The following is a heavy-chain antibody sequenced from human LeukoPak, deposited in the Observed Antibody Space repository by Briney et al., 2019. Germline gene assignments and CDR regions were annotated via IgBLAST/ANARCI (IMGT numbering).Heavy chain of an antibody. J-gene: IGHJ4*02. CDR3: AREVYSSTWFDL. CDR1: GFTFSSYS. D-gene: IGHD6-13*01. CDR2: IYAGGNT. V-gene: IGHV3-66*01. Sequence: PGGSLRLSCAASGFTFSSYSMNWVRQAPGKGLEWVSVIYAGGNTYYADSVKERFTISRDNSRNTLYLQMNSLRGDDTAVYYCAREVYSSTWFDLWGQGTLVTVSS.